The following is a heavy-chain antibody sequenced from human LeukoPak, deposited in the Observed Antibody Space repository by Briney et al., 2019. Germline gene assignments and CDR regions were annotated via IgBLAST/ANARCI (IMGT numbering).Heavy chain of an antibody. CDR1: GGSISNSSYY. J-gene: IGHJ5*02. D-gene: IGHD3-9*01. Sequence: PSETLSLTCTVSGGSISNSSYYWGWIRQPPGKGLEWIGSIYYSGSTYYNPSLKSRVTISVDTSKNQFSLKLSSVTAADTAVYYCARQYLILTGYYKGDSWFDPWGQGTLVTVSS. V-gene: IGHV4-39*01. CDR2: IYYSGST. CDR3: ARQYLILTGYYKGDSWFDP.